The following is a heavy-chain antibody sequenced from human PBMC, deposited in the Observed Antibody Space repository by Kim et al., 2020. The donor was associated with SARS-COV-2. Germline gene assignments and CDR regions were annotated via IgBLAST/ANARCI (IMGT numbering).Heavy chain of an antibody. V-gene: IGHV1-3*01. CDR1: GYTFTSYA. Sequence: ASVNVSCKASGYTFTSYAMHWVRQAPGQRLEWMGWINAGHGNTKYSQKFQGRVTITRDTSASTAYMELSSLRSEDTAVYYCARDPEELATISDYYYGMDVWGQGPTVPVSS. J-gene: IGHJ6*02. D-gene: IGHD5-12*01. CDR3: ARDPEELATISDYYYGMDV. CDR2: INAGHGNT.